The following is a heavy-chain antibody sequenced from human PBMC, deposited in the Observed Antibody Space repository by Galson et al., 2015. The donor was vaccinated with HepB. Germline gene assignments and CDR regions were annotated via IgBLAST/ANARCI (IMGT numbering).Heavy chain of an antibody. CDR3: AREGVPAANFDF. D-gene: IGHD2-2*01. CDR2: ISSSSSYI. J-gene: IGHJ4*02. V-gene: IGHV3-21*01. CDR1: GFTFSSYG. Sequence: SLRLSCAASGFTFSSYGMNWVRQAPGKGLEWVSFISSSSSYIYYADSVKGRFTISRDNAKHSLYLQMNSLRAEDTAVYYWAREGVPAANFDFWGQGTLVTVSS.